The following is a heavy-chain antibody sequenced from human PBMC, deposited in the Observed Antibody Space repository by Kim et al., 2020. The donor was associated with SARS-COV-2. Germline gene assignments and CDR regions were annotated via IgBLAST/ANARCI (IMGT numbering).Heavy chain of an antibody. CDR3: AVRRGYSGYDEKSFDS. Sequence: SETLSLTCAFSGGSFSAYYWTWIRQPPGKGLEWIGEITHGGSTNYSPSLKSRVTISIDTSRNQFSLKLSSVTAADTAVYYCAVRRGYSGYDEKSFDSWGQGTLATVSS. V-gene: IGHV4-34*01. D-gene: IGHD5-12*01. CDR1: GGSFSAYY. J-gene: IGHJ4*02. CDR2: ITHGGST.